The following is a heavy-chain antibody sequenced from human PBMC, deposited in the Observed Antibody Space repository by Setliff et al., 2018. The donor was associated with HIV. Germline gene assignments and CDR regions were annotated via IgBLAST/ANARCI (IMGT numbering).Heavy chain of an antibody. V-gene: IGHV3-23*01. Sequence: GGSLRLSCAASGFTFSSYAMSWVRQAPGKGLEWVSAISGSGGSTYYADSVKGRFTISRDNSKNTLYLQMNRLRAEDTAVYYCAKGRYSSGANYYYYYMDVWGKGTTVTVSS. CDR3: AKGRYSSGANYYYYYMDV. CDR2: ISGSGGST. CDR1: GFTFSSYA. D-gene: IGHD6-19*01. J-gene: IGHJ6*03.